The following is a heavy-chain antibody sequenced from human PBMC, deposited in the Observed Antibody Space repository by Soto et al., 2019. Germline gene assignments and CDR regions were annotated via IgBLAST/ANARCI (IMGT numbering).Heavy chain of an antibody. CDR2: IYYSGST. CDR3: ARQREYCSGGSCHNWFDP. D-gene: IGHD2-15*01. Sequence: PSETLSLTCTVSGGSISSYYWSWIRQPPGKGLEWIGYIYYSGSTNYNPSLKSRVTISVDTSKNQFSLKLSSVTAADTAVYYCARQREYCSGGSCHNWFDPWGQGTLVTVSS. V-gene: IGHV4-59*08. CDR1: GGSISSYY. J-gene: IGHJ5*02.